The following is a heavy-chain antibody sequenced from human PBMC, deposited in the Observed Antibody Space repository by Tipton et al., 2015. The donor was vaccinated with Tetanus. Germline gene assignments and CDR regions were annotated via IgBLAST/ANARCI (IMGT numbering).Heavy chain of an antibody. CDR3: ARDYFGSGSNYYFDY. J-gene: IGHJ4*02. CDR2: ILPFIGAA. D-gene: IGHD3-10*01. V-gene: IGHV1-69*01. Sequence: QLVQSGAEVKKPGSSVKVSCKAAGGTFRTYAFGWVRQAPGQGLEWMGGILPFIGAADLAAKFQGRVTITADEAASTVYMELSSLRSDDTAVYYCARDYFGSGSNYYFDYWGQGSQVSVSS. CDR1: GGTFRTYA.